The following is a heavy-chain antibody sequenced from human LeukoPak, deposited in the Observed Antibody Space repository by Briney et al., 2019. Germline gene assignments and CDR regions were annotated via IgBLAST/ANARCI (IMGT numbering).Heavy chain of an antibody. J-gene: IGHJ4*02. V-gene: IGHV3-7*01. D-gene: IGHD2-8*01. CDR3: ARDQFTKGDY. Sequence: PGGSLRLSCAASGFSFSSSWMTWVRQAPGKGLEWVGNIDQDGSSKYYVDSVEGRFTISRDNVKNSLYLQMNSLRADDTAVYYCARDQFTKGDYWGQGTLVTVSS. CDR2: IDQDGSSK. CDR1: GFSFSSSW.